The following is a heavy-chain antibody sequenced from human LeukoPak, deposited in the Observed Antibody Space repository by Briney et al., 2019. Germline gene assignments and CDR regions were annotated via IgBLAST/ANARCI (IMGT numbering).Heavy chain of an antibody. CDR1: GGSISSSSYY. Sequence: SETLSLTCTVSGGSISSSSYYWGWIRQPPGKGLEWIGSIYYSGNTYYNPSLKSRVTISVDTSKNQFSLKLSSVTAADTAVYYCARLFSSSWYRGAFDLWGQGTMFTVSS. V-gene: IGHV4-39*01. D-gene: IGHD6-13*01. CDR3: ARLFSSSWYRGAFDL. CDR2: IYYSGNT. J-gene: IGHJ3*01.